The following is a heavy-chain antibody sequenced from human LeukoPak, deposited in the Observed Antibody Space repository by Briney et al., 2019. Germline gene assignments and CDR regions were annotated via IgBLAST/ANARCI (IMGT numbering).Heavy chain of an antibody. CDR1: GYTFTSYG. J-gene: IGHJ4*02. Sequence: GASVKVSCKASGYTFTSYGISWVRQAPGQGLEWMGWINPNSGGTNYAQKFQGRVTMTRDTSISTAYMELSRLRSDDTAVYYCARDLDKYSSSVDYWGQGTLVTVSS. CDR3: ARDLDKYSSSVDY. CDR2: INPNSGGT. D-gene: IGHD6-13*01. V-gene: IGHV1-2*02.